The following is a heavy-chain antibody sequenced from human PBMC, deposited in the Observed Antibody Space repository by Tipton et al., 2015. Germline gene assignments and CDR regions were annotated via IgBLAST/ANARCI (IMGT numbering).Heavy chain of an antibody. CDR1: GDSIGRSYW. D-gene: IGHD4-11*01. V-gene: IGHV4-4*02. CDR3: VRLSITTWVGLLDS. Sequence: TLSLTCAVSGDSIGRSYWWTWVRQPPQGGLEWIGEIYYSGTTSYNPSLKSRLTISVDRSKNQFSLQLNSVTPADTAVYYCVRLSITTWVGLLDSWGPGILVTVSS. CDR2: IYYSGTT. J-gene: IGHJ5*01.